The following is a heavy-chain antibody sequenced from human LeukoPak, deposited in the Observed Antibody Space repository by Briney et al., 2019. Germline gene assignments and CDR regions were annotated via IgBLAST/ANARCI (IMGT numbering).Heavy chain of an antibody. CDR1: GGTFSSYA. J-gene: IGHJ4*02. CDR2: IIPVFGTA. Sequence: SVKVSCKASGGTFSSYAISWVRQAPGQGLEWMGGIIPVFGTANYAQKFQGRVTITADESTSTAYMELSSLRSEDTAVYYCASGVVSSLLDYFDYWAREPWSPSPQ. D-gene: IGHD3-3*01. CDR3: ASGVVSSLLDYFDY. V-gene: IGHV1-69*13.